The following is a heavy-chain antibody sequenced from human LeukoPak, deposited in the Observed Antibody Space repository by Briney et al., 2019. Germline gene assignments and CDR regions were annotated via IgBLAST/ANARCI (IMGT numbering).Heavy chain of an antibody. J-gene: IGHJ3*02. CDR1: GYTFTGYY. Sequence: ASVKVSCKASGYTFTGYYMHWVRRAPGQGLEWMGWINPNSGGTNYAQKFQGRVTMTRDTSISTAYMELSRLRSGDTAVYYCARGRPSPVIRITMVRQDAFDIWGQGTMVTVSS. D-gene: IGHD3-10*01. CDR3: ARGRPSPVIRITMVRQDAFDI. CDR2: INPNSGGT. V-gene: IGHV1-2*02.